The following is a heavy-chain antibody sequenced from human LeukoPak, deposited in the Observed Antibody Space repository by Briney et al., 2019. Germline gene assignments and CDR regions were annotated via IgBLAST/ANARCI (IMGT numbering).Heavy chain of an antibody. J-gene: IGHJ3*01. CDR2: IFHSGTT. CDR3: ARRMITTSDTFDL. D-gene: IGHD3-16*01. V-gene: IGHV4-59*01. CDR1: GDSMNKNF. Sequence: SETLSLICSVSGDSMNKNFWSWIRQPPGKGLKWIGYIFHSGTTNYSPSLESRVTISLDTSKNQFSLMLTSVTAADTAVYYCARRMITTSDTFDLWGQGTMVTVSS.